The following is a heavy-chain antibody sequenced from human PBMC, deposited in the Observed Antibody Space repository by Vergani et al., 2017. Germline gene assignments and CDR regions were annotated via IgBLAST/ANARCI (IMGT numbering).Heavy chain of an antibody. D-gene: IGHD3-22*01. CDR2: IRYDGTKR. J-gene: IGHJ1*01. CDR1: GFTFRIYG. V-gene: IGHV3-30*02. CDR3: TKAGQYDSDNFHDS. Sequence: QVQLVESGGGVVQPGESLRLSCAASGFTFRIYGMHWVRQAPGKGLEWVAFIRYDGTKRFYGDSVKGRFTISRDNSQTTVFLQMKSLRADDSAVYYCTKAGQYDSDNFHDSWGQGALVTVAS.